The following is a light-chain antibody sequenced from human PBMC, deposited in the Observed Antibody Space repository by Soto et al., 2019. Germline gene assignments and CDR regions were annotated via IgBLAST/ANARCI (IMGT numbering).Light chain of an antibody. Sequence: QSALTQPASVSGSPGQSITISCTGTSSDVGGYNYVSWYQQHPGKAPKLMIYEVSNRPSGVSGRFSGSRSGNTPSLTISGLQADDEAEYYCGLFTSSATWVFGGGTKLTVL. J-gene: IGLJ2*01. CDR1: SSDVGGYNY. CDR2: EVS. V-gene: IGLV2-14*01. CDR3: GLFTSSATWV.